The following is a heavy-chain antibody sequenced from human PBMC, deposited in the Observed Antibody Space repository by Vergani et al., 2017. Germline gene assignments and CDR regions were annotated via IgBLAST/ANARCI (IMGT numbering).Heavy chain of an antibody. D-gene: IGHD5-12*01. J-gene: IGHJ4*02. V-gene: IGHV3-20*04. CDR2: INWNGGST. Sequence: EVQLVESGGGVVRPGGSLRLSCAASGFTFDDYGMSWVRQAPGKGLEWVSGINWNGGSTGYADSVKGRFNISRDNAKNSLYLQMNSLRAVDKALYYCAIPGLRSPNFDYWGQGTLVTVSS. CDR3: AIPGLRSPNFDY. CDR1: GFTFDDYG.